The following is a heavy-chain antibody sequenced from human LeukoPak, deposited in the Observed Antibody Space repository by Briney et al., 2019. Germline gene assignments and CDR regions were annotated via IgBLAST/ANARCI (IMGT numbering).Heavy chain of an antibody. CDR1: GFDFSKYW. Sequence: PGGSLRLSCAASGFDFSKYWMHWVRQAPGKGLVWVARINDDGSDTSYADSVKGRFTISRDNAKNTLFLQLNSLTAEGTAVYYCARGGYESSGYYLIDHWGQGTLVTVSS. CDR3: ARGGYESSGYYLIDH. CDR2: INDDGSDT. D-gene: IGHD3-22*01. J-gene: IGHJ4*02. V-gene: IGHV3-74*01.